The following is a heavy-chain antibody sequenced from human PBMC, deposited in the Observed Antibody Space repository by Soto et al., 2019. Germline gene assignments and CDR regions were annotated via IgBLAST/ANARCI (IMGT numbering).Heavy chain of an antibody. CDR1: GYSFVSYR. J-gene: IGHJ4*02. Sequence: PGESLKISCKGSGYSFVSYRIAWVRQMPGKGLEWMGSIYPGDSDTTYSPSIQGQVTISADKSSTTVYLQWNTLKASDTAMYYCAKTDGYEVEYWGQGTQVTVSS. V-gene: IGHV5-51*01. CDR2: IYPGDSDT. CDR3: AKTDGYEVEY. D-gene: IGHD5-18*01.